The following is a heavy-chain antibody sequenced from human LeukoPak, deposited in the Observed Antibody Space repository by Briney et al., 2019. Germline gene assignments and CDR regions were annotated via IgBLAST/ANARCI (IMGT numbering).Heavy chain of an antibody. D-gene: IGHD3-16*01. Sequence: SETLSLTCTVSGGSISSYYWSWIRQPPGKGLEWIRYIYYSGSTNYNPSLKSRVTISVDTSKNQFSLKLSSVTAADTAVYYCARVTGRYVWGSLDAFDIWGQGTMVTVSS. CDR1: GGSISSYY. V-gene: IGHV4-59*01. CDR3: ARVTGRYVWGSLDAFDI. CDR2: IYYSGST. J-gene: IGHJ3*02.